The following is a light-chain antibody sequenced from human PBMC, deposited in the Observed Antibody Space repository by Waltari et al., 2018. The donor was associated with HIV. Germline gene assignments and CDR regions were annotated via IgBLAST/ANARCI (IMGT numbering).Light chain of an antibody. Sequence: YELTQPPSVSVAPGHTATITCGGDNIGYRSVHWYQQKAGQAPVLVFYDDTDRPSGIPERFSGSKSGNTATLTISRVEAGDEADYYCQVWASNSAYVVFGGRTKLTVL. J-gene: IGLJ2*01. CDR1: NIGYRS. CDR3: QVWASNSAYVV. CDR2: DDT. V-gene: IGLV3-21*02.